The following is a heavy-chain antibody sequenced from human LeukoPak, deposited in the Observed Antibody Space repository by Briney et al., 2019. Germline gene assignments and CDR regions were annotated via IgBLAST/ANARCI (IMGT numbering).Heavy chain of an antibody. V-gene: IGHV4-59*08. J-gene: IGHJ1*01. CDR1: GGSISSYY. D-gene: IGHD1-26*01. Sequence: SETLSLTCTVSGGSISSYYWSWIRQTPGKGLEWIGYIYSSGSTNYNPSLKSRVTISVDTSKNQFSLKLSSVTAADTAVYYCASRVVGANEEYFQHWGQGTLVTVSS. CDR3: ASRVVGANEEYFQH. CDR2: IYSSGST.